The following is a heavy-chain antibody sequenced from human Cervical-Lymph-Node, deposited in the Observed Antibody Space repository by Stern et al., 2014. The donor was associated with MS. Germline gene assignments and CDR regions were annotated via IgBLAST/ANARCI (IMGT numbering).Heavy chain of an antibody. CDR1: GYTFSRYY. CDR2: INPSDGST. J-gene: IGHJ4*02. D-gene: IGHD4-17*01. Sequence: QVQLVQSGAEVKKPGASVKVSCEANGYTFSRYYMHWVRQAPGQGLEWMGMINPSDGSTNYAQKFQGRVSMTRETSTTTVYMELNSLRSDDTAVFYCARDAHGDSFDYWGQGTLVTVSS. V-gene: IGHV1-46*01. CDR3: ARDAHGDSFDY.